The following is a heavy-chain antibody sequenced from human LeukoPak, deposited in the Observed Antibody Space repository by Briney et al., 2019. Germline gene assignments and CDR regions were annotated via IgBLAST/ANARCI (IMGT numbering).Heavy chain of an antibody. V-gene: IGHV1-69*05. J-gene: IGHJ3*02. CDR2: IIPIFGTA. CDR1: GGTFSSYA. Sequence: ASVKVSCKASGGTFSSYAISWVRQAPGQGLEWMGGIIPIFGTANYAQKFQGRVTITTDESTSTAYMELSSLRSEDTAVYYCARAPSGEGAFDIWGQGTMVTVSS. CDR3: ARAPSGEGAFDI. D-gene: IGHD5-12*01.